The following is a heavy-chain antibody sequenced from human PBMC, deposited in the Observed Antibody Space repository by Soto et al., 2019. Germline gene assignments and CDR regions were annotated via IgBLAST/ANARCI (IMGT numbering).Heavy chain of an antibody. V-gene: IGHV4-30-4*01. D-gene: IGHD4-17*01. CDR1: GGSISSGDYY. CDR2: TFYDGRT. Sequence: QVQLQESGPGLVKPSQTLSLTCTVSGGSISSGDYYWSWIRQPPGKGLEWIGFTFYDGRTYYNPSLNCRVTISVAASQHQFCLNLSSVTAADTAVYYCARTHLNSVTSIDWGQGTLVTVSS. J-gene: IGHJ4*02. CDR3: ARTHLNSVTSID.